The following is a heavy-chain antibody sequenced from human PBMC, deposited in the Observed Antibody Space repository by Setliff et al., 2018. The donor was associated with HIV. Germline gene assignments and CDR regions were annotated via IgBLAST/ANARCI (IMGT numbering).Heavy chain of an antibody. CDR1: GSSISSTSYY. CDR3: ARQPTFDSSGSLSY. V-gene: IGHV4-39*01. Sequence: SETLSLTCTVSGSSISSTSYYWGWIRQPPGKGLEWIGSIYYRGDTYYNPSLKSRVTTSVDTIKNQFFLKLSSLTAADTAVYYCARQPTFDSSGSLSYWGQGILVTVSS. CDR2: IYYRGDT. D-gene: IGHD3-22*01. J-gene: IGHJ4*02.